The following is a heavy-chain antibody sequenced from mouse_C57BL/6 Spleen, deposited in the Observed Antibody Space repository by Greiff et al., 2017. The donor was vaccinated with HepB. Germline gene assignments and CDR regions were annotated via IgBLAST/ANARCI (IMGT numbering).Heavy chain of an antibody. Sequence: QVQLKQSGAELARPGASVKLSCKASGYTFTSYGISWVKQRTGQGLEWIGEIYPRGGNTYYNEKFKGKATLTADKSSSTAYMELRSLTSEDSAVYFCARDSSGYGYWGQGTTLTVSS. J-gene: IGHJ2*01. CDR1: GYTFTSYG. V-gene: IGHV1-81*01. CDR3: ARDSSGYGY. CDR2: IYPRGGNT. D-gene: IGHD3-2*02.